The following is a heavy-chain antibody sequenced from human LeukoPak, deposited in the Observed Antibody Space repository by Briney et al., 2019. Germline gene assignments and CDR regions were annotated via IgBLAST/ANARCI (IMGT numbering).Heavy chain of an antibody. CDR3: ARDGLYYDILTGHHHDAFDI. J-gene: IGHJ3*02. CDR1: GYSISSGYY. V-gene: IGHV4-38-2*02. Sequence: SETLSLTCTVSGYSISSGYYWGWIRQPPGKGLEWIGSIYYSGSTYYNPSLKSRVTISVDTSKNQFSLKLSSVTAADTAVYYCARDGLYYDILTGHHHDAFDIWGQGTMVTVSS. CDR2: IYYSGST. D-gene: IGHD3-9*01.